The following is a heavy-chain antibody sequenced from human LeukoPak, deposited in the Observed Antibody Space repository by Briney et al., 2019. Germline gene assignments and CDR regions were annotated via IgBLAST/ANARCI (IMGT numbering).Heavy chain of an antibody. V-gene: IGHV4-4*07. J-gene: IGHJ5*02. CDR2: IYSGGNT. CDR1: GGSISSYY. CDR3: ARGSVITFGGVTQIGGNWFDP. Sequence: PSETLSLTCTVSGGSISSYYWSWIRQPAGRGLEWIGRIYSGGNTNYNPSLKGRVTMSVDTSKKQFSLKLSSVAAADTAVYYCARGSVITFGGVTQIGGNWFDPWGQGTLVTVSS. D-gene: IGHD3-16*01.